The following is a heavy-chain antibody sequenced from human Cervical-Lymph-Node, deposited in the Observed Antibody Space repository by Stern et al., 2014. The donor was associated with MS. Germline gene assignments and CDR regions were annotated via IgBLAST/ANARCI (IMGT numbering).Heavy chain of an antibody. CDR1: GYTFTGYY. D-gene: IGHD3-22*01. J-gene: IGHJ4*02. V-gene: IGHV1-2*06. CDR2: INPNIGGT. Sequence: VQLVESGAEVKKPGASVKVSCKASGYTFTGYYMHWVRQAPGQGLEWMGRINPNIGGTNYAQKFQGRVTMTGDSSISTAYMELTRLTSDDTALYYCARQWPVDYYDSSGFDYFDYWGQGTLVTVSS. CDR3: ARQWPVDYYDSSGFDYFDY.